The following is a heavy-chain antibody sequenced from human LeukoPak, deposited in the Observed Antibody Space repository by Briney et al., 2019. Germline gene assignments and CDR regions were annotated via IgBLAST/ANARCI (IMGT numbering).Heavy chain of an antibody. V-gene: IGHV1-46*01. D-gene: IGHD3-10*01. CDR3: ARGQSSLIYYYGSGSYRSYYMDV. J-gene: IGHJ6*03. Sequence: ASVKVSCKASGYTFTSYYIHWVRQAPGQGLEWVGVIHPPDGSTTYAQKFQGRVTMTRNTSISTAYMELSSLRSEDTAVYYCARGQSSLIYYYGSGSYRSYYMDVWGKGTTVTISS. CDR1: GYTFTSYY. CDR2: IHPPDGST.